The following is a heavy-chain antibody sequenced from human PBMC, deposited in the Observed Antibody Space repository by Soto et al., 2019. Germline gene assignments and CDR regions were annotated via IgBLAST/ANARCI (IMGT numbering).Heavy chain of an antibody. CDR3: ERFGLRYYYYGTDV. J-gene: IGHJ6*02. V-gene: IGHV4-59*01. CDR2: IYYSGST. CDR1: GGSISSYY. D-gene: IGHD3-10*01. Sequence: SETLSLTCTVSGGSISSYYWSWIRQPPGKGLEWIGYIYYSGSTNYDPSLKRRVTISVDTSKNQFSLTLSSVTAADKAVYYCERFGLRYYYYGTDVWGQGTTVTVSS.